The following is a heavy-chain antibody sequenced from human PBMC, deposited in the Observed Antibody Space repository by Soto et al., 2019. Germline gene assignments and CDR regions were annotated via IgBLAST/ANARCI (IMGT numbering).Heavy chain of an antibody. CDR2: ISGSDGST. D-gene: IGHD2-15*01. CDR1: GFTFSNYA. V-gene: IGHV3-23*01. CDR3: AKVRSAVVVGATDN. Sequence: GGSLRLSCVASGFTFSNYAMSWVRQAPGKGLEWVSVISGSDGSTNHADSVKGRFTIFRDSSNNTLYLQMNSLRAEDTAVYYCAKVRSAVVVGATDNWGQGTLVTVSS. J-gene: IGHJ4*02.